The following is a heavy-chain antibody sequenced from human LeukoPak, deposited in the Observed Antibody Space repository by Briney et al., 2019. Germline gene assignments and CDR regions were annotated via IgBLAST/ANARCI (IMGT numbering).Heavy chain of an antibody. V-gene: IGHV4-4*07. CDR2: IYTSGST. D-gene: IGHD2-2*01. CDR1: GGSISSYY. CDR3: ARIRGIGYCSSTSCYSSDAFDI. J-gene: IGHJ3*02. Sequence: PSETLSLTCTVSGGSISSYYWSWIRQPAGKGLEWIGRIYTSGSTNYNPSLKSRVTMSVDTSKNQFSLKLSSVTAADTAVYYCARIRGIGYCSSTSCYSSDAFDIWGQGTMVTVSS.